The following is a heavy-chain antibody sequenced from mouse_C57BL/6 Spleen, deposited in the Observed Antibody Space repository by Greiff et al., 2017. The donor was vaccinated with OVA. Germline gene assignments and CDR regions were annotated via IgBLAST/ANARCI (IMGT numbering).Heavy chain of an antibody. Sequence: EVHLVESGGGLVQPGGSLSLSCAASGFTFTDYYMSWVRQPPGKALEWLGFIRNKANGYTTEYSASVKGRFTISRDNSQSILYLQMNALRAEDSATYYCARYDYYGSSYVGPFAYWGQGTLVTVSA. CDR2: IRNKANGYTT. CDR1: GFTFTDYY. V-gene: IGHV7-3*01. CDR3: ARYDYYGSSYVGPFAY. D-gene: IGHD1-1*01. J-gene: IGHJ3*01.